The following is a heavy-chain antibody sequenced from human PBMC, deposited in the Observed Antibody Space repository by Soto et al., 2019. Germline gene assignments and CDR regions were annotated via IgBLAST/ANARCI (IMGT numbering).Heavy chain of an antibody. CDR2: INPNSGGT. V-gene: IGHV1-2*02. Sequence: ASVKVSCKASGYTFTGYYMHWVRQAPGQGLEWMGWINPNSGGTNYAQKFQGRVTMTRDTSISTAYMELSRLRSDDTAVYYCAKDKGVFNWATSYFDYWGQGALVTVSS. CDR1: GYTFTGYY. D-gene: IGHD1-1*01. CDR3: AKDKGVFNWATSYFDY. J-gene: IGHJ4*02.